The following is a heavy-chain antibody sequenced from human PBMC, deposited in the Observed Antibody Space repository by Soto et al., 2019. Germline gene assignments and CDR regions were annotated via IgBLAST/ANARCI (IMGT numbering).Heavy chain of an antibody. CDR3: ARVLNVDTAFYFDY. Sequence: SETLSLTCTVSGGSIRSGGYYWSWIRQHPGKGLEWIGYIYYSGSTYYNPSLKSRVTISVDTSKNQFSLKLSSVTAADTAVYYCARVLNVDTAFYFDYWGQGTLVTVSS. J-gene: IGHJ4*02. D-gene: IGHD5-18*01. CDR2: IYYSGST. V-gene: IGHV4-31*03. CDR1: GGSIRSGGYY.